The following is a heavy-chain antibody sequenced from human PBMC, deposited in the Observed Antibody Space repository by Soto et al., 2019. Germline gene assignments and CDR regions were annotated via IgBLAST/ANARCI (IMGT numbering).Heavy chain of an antibody. D-gene: IGHD2-8*01. Sequence: EVQLLESGGGLVQPGGSLRLSCAASGFTFSSHAMSWVRQAPGKGLEWVSAISGSGGSTYYADSVKGRFTISRDNSKNTQYLQMHRLKDEETAVYHCAKPRNLRNATPDYWGQGTLVSVSS. CDR3: AKPRNLRNATPDY. CDR2: ISGSGGST. V-gene: IGHV3-23*01. CDR1: GFTFSSHA. J-gene: IGHJ4*02.